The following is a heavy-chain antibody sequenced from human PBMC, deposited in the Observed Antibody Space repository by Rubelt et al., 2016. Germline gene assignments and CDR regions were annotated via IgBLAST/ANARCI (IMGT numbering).Heavy chain of an antibody. Sequence: QVQLVQSGAEVRKPGASVKVSCKASGYTFTSYAMHWVRQAPGQRLEWMGWINAGNGNTNYAQKLQGRVTMTTATSTGTAYMELRSLRSDDTAVYYCARDRTWLVPGLDAFDIWGQGTMVTVSS. V-gene: IGHV1-3*01. CDR2: INAGNGNT. CDR3: ARDRTWLVPGLDAFDI. J-gene: IGHJ3*02. D-gene: IGHD6-19*01. CDR1: GYTFTSYA.